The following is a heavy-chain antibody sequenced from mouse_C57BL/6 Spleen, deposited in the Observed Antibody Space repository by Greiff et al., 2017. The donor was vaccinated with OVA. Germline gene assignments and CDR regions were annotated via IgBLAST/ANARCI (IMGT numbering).Heavy chain of an antibody. J-gene: IGHJ4*01. CDR2: INPGSGGT. D-gene: IGHD2-4*01. CDR1: GYAFTNYL. Sequence: QVQLKQSGAELVRPGTSVKVSCKASGYAFTNYLIEWVKQRPGQGLEWIGVINPGSGGTNYNEKFKGKATLTADKSSSTAYMQLSSLTSEDSAVYFCAGRPIYYDYDGYAMDYWGQGTTVTVSS. CDR3: AGRPIYYDYDGYAMDY. V-gene: IGHV1-54*01.